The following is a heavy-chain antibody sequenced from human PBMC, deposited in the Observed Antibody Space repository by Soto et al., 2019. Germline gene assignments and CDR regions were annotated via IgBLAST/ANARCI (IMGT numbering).Heavy chain of an antibody. V-gene: IGHV3-53*04. J-gene: IGHJ6*03. D-gene: IGHD2-2*02. CDR1: GFTVSSNY. Sequence: PGGSLRLSCAASGFTVSSNYMSWVRQAPGKGLEWVSVIYSGGSTYYADSVKGRFTISRHNSKNTLYLQMNSLRAEDTAVYYCARDRRYCSSTSCYRSYYMDVWGKGTTVTVSS. CDR2: IYSGGST. CDR3: ARDRRYCSSTSCYRSYYMDV.